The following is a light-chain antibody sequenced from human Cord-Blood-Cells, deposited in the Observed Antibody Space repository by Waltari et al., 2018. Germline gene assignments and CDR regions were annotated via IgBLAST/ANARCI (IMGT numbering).Light chain of an antibody. CDR2: QDS. Sequence: SSELTQPPPVSVSPGQTASITRSGDQLGDKYACWYPQKPGQSPVLVIYQDSKRPPGIPERFSGSNSGNTATLTISGTQAMDEADYYCQAWDSSTVVFGGGTKLTVL. CDR1: QLGDKY. J-gene: IGLJ2*01. CDR3: QAWDSSTVV. V-gene: IGLV3-1*01.